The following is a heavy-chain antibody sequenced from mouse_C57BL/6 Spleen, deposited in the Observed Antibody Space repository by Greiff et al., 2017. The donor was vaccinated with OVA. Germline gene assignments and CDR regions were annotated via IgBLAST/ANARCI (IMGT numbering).Heavy chain of an antibody. CDR1: GYTFTSYW. CDR3: ARLNWDETYYFDY. D-gene: IGHD4-1*01. J-gene: IGHJ2*01. Sequence: VQLQQSGAELVKPGASVKLSCKASGYTFTSYWMHWVKQRPGRGLEWIGRIDPNSGGTKYNEKFKSKATLTVDKPSSTAYMQLSSLTSEDSAVYYCARLNWDETYYFDYWGQGTTLTVSS. CDR2: IDPNSGGT. V-gene: IGHV1-72*01.